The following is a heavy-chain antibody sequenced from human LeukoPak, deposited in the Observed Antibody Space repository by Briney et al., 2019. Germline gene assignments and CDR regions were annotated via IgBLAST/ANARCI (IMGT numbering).Heavy chain of an antibody. J-gene: IGHJ1*01. CDR1: GFTFSSYA. CDR3: AIPHSSGWYFYFQH. CDR2: ISGSGGST. D-gene: IGHD6-19*01. V-gene: IGHV3-23*01. Sequence: GGSLRLSCAASGFTFSSYAMSWVRQAPGKGLEWVSAISGSGGSTYYADSVKGRFTISRDNPKNTLYLQMNSLRAEDTAVYYCAIPHSSGWYFYFQHWGQGTLVTVSS.